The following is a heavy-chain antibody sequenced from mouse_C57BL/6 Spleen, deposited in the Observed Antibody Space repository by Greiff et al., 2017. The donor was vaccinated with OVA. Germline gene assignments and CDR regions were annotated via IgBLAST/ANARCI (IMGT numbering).Heavy chain of an antibody. Sequence: DVKLVESGGGLVKPGGSLKLSCAASGFTFSDYGMHWVRQAPEKGLEWVAYISSGSSTIYYADTVKGRFTISRDNAKNTLFMQMTSLKSEDTAMYYCARTRQLRLDYYAMDYWGQGTSVTVSS. J-gene: IGHJ4*01. CDR1: GFTFSDYG. V-gene: IGHV5-17*01. CDR2: ISSGSSTI. CDR3: ARTRQLRLDYYAMDY. D-gene: IGHD3-2*02.